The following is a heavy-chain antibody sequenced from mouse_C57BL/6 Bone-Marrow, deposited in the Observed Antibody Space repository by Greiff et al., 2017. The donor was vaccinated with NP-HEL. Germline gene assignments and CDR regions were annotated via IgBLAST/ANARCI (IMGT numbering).Heavy chain of an antibody. J-gene: IGHJ2*01. CDR2: IDPETGGT. CDR3: TTLYYDYAY. Sequence: VQRVESGAELVRPGASVTLSCKASGYTFTDYEMHWVKQTPVHGLEWIGAIDPETGGTAYNQKFKGKAILTADKSSSTAYMELRSLTSEDSAVYYCTTLYYDYAYWGQGTTLTVSS. V-gene: IGHV1-15*01. CDR1: GYTFTDYE. D-gene: IGHD2-4*01.